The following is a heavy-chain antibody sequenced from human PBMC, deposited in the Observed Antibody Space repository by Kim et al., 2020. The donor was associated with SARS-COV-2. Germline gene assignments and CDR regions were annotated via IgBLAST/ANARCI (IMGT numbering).Heavy chain of an antibody. V-gene: IGHV4-59*13. CDR3: ARLHAYGHEEFDP. D-gene: IGHD3-10*01. J-gene: IGHJ5*01. CDR1: GGSINGYY. Sequence: SETLSLTCSVSGGSINGYYWSWIRQPPGKELEWIGYIYYNGVTNYNPSLKSRVTMSVDTSKNQLSLMLSSVTAADTAVYYCARLHAYGHEEFDPWGPGILVTASS. CDR2: IYYNGVT.